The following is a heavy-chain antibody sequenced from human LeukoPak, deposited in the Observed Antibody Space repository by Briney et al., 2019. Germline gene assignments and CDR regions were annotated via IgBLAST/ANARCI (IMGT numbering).Heavy chain of an antibody. J-gene: IGHJ4*02. Sequence: VASVKVSCKASGYTFTSYYMHWVRQAPGQGLEWMGIINPSGGSTSYAQKFQGRVTMTRDMSTSTVYMDLSSLRSEDTAVYYCARVADAAVAGLGYDYWGQGTLVTVSS. D-gene: IGHD6-19*01. V-gene: IGHV1-46*01. CDR3: ARVADAAVAGLGYDY. CDR1: GYTFTSYY. CDR2: INPSGGST.